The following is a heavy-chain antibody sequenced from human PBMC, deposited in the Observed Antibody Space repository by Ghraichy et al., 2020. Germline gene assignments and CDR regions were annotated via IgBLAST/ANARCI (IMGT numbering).Heavy chain of an antibody. CDR2: IGTAGDT. V-gene: IGHV3-13*01. J-gene: IGHJ4*02. CDR3: ARYHCITGNCYFDQ. D-gene: IGHD1-20*01. Sequence: GESLRLSCEASGFTFSSFDMHWVRQASGKGLEWVSRIGTAGDTYYADSVQGRFTISRDNNKNSLYLQMNSLRAGDTAMYYCARYHCITGNCYFDQWGQGTLVTVSS. CDR1: GFTFSSFD.